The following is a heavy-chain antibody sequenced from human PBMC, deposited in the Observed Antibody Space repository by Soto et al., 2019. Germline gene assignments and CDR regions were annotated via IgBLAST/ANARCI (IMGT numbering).Heavy chain of an antibody. CDR1: GGSFSGYY. V-gene: IGHV4-34*01. Sequence: ETLSLTCAVYGGSFSGYYWSWIRQPPGRGLEWIGEINHSGSTNYNPSLKSRVTISVDTSKNQFSLKLSSVTAADTAVYYCARADPYYYDSSGYYYFDYWGQGTLVTVSS. J-gene: IGHJ4*02. CDR2: INHSGST. CDR3: ARADPYYYDSSGYYYFDY. D-gene: IGHD3-22*01.